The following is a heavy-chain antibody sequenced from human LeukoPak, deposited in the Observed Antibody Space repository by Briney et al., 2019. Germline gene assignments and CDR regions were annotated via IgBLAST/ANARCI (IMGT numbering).Heavy chain of an antibody. CDR1: GFTCSDYS. J-gene: IGHJ6*03. CDR3: ARGVPKTSYYYYYMDV. Sequence: GGSLRLSCEVSGFTCSDYSMNWVRQAPGKGLEWVSYISSSGYTINYADSVKGRFTISRDNAKNSLYLQMNSLRAEDTAVYYCARGVPKTSYYYYYMDVWGKGTTVTVSS. D-gene: IGHD4-11*01. V-gene: IGHV3-48*01. CDR2: ISSSGYTI.